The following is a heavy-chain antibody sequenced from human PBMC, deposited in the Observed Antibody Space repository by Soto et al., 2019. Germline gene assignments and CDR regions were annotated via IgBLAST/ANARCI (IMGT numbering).Heavy chain of an antibody. Sequence: QVHLQESGPGLVTPSGTLSLTCTVSGDSISSHDWWRWVRQPPGKALEWIGEIHHGGGTNYKPSPRSRLTISIDNSKNHFSVKLSSVTAADTAMYYCVQNGYYSLESWGQGTPVTVSS. CDR2: IHHGGGT. V-gene: IGHV4-4*02. J-gene: IGHJ4*02. D-gene: IGHD3-3*01. CDR1: GDSISSHDW. CDR3: VQNGYYSLES.